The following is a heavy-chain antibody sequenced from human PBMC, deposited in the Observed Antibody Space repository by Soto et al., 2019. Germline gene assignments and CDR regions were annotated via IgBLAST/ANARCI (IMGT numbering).Heavy chain of an antibody. CDR2: IIPISETT. D-gene: IGHD2-2*01. CDR3: ARSQGSSTSLEIYYYYYYGMDV. V-gene: IGHV1-69*01. CDR1: GGTFSSYA. Sequence: QVQLVQSGAEVKKPGSSVKVSCKASGGTFSSYAISWVRQAPGQGLEWMGGIIPISETTNYAQKFQGRVTITADASQSTAYMELSSLRSEDTAVYYCARSQGSSTSLEIYYYYYYGMDVWGQGTTVTVSS. J-gene: IGHJ6*02.